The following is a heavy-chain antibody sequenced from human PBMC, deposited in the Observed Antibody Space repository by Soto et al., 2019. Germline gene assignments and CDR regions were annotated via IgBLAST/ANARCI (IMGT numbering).Heavy chain of an antibody. CDR2: IYYSGST. V-gene: IGHV4-30-4*01. CDR3: ARWGVVAATYFDY. CDR1: GGSISSGDYY. J-gene: IGHJ4*02. D-gene: IGHD2-15*01. Sequence: QVQLQESGPGLVKPSQTLSLTCTVSGGSISSGDYYWSWIRQPPGKGLEWIGYIYYSGSTYYNPSLKSRVTISVDTSKNQFSLKLSFVTAADTAVYYCARWGVVAATYFDYWGQGTLVTVSS.